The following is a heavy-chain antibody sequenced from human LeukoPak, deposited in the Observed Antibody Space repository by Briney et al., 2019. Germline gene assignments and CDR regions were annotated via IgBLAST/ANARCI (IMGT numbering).Heavy chain of an antibody. CDR2: VNQNGGEK. CDR3: ARVGSTSQGAEDY. Sequence: GGSLRLSCAASGFTFSSYWMTWVRQAPGKGLEWVANVNQNGGEKYYVDSVKGRFTISRDNAKNSLYLQMNSLRAEDTAVYYCARVGSTSQGAEDYWGQGTLVTVSS. D-gene: IGHD6-6*01. V-gene: IGHV3-7*03. J-gene: IGHJ4*02. CDR1: GFTFSSYW.